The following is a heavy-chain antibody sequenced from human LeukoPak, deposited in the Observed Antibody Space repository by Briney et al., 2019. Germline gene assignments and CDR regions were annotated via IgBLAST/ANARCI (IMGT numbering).Heavy chain of an antibody. D-gene: IGHD6-19*01. CDR3: ARDGSWLQDRLYFRH. J-gene: IGHJ1*01. V-gene: IGHV1-18*01. CDR1: GYSFNTFG. CDR2: ISGYNHNT. Sequence: GASVKVSCKASGYSFNTFGISWVRQAPGQGLEWMGWISGYNHNTNYAQKLQGRVTMTTDTSTSTAYMELRSLRSDDTAIYYCARDGSWLQDRLYFRHWGQGTLVTVSS.